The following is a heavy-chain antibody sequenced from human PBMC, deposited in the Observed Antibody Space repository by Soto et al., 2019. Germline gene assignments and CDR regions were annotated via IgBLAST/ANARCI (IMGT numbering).Heavy chain of an antibody. CDR2: IVPLFGSA. Sequence: QVQLVQSGAEVKKPGASVKVSCKASGGTFSNHAISWVRQAPGQGLEWMGGIVPLFGSAYYAQKFQGRITITADKSTSTAYMELSSLRSDDTAVYSCARGDDFDYYYGMDVWGQGTTVTVSS. D-gene: IGHD3-16*01. CDR1: GGTFSNHA. V-gene: IGHV1-69*06. CDR3: ARGDDFDYYYGMDV. J-gene: IGHJ6*02.